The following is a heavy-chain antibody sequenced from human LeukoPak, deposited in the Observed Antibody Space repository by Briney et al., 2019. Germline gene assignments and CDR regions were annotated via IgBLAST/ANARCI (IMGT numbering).Heavy chain of an antibody. Sequence: GESLKISCKGSGYSFTSYWIGWVRQMLGKGLEWMGIIYPGDSDTRSSPSFQGQVTISADKSISTAYLQWSSLKASDTAMYFCARRAFASGDYFDYWGQGTLVTVSS. CDR2: IYPGDSDT. V-gene: IGHV5-51*01. J-gene: IGHJ4*02. CDR3: ARRAFASGDYFDY. CDR1: GYSFTSYW. D-gene: IGHD3-10*01.